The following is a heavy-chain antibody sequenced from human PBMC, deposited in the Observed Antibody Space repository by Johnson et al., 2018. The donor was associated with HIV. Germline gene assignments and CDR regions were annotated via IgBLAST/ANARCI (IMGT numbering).Heavy chain of an antibody. Sequence: QVQLGESGGGLVKPGGSLRLSCAASGFTCSDYYMSWIRQAPGKGLEWVSYISSSGSTIDYADSVKGRFTISRDKATNSLYLQINSLRAEDTAVYYCAKTYSEGEVRDAFDIWGQGTRVTVSS. D-gene: IGHD2-21*01. CDR1: GFTCSDYY. CDR2: ISSSGSTI. V-gene: IGHV3-11*01. J-gene: IGHJ3*02. CDR3: AKTYSEGEVRDAFDI.